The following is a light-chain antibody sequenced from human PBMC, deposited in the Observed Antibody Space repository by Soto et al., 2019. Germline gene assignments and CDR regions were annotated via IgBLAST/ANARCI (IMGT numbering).Light chain of an antibody. CDR1: QSVGSN. CDR3: HQYNNWPPGT. J-gene: IGKJ1*01. CDR2: HAS. Sequence: EIVMAQCPATLSVSPGERATLSCRASQSVGSNLAWYQQKPGQAPRLLIYHASTRAAGGPARFSGSGSGTEFTLTISSLQSEDFAVYYCHQYNNWPPGTFGQGTKVEIK. V-gene: IGKV3-15*01.